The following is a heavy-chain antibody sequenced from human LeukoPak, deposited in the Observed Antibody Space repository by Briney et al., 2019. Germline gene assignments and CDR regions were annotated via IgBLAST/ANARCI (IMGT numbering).Heavy chain of an antibody. D-gene: IGHD3-10*01. CDR3: AKVPPTTDYYGSGSYPLHDNWFDP. CDR2: ISGSGGST. Sequence: GGSLRLSCAASGFTLSSYAMSWVRQAPGKGLGWVSAISGSGGSTYYADSVKGRFTIPRDNSKNTLYLQMNSLRAEDTAVYYCAKVPPTTDYYGSGSYPLHDNWFDPWGQGTLVTVSS. V-gene: IGHV3-23*01. CDR1: GFTLSSYA. J-gene: IGHJ5*02.